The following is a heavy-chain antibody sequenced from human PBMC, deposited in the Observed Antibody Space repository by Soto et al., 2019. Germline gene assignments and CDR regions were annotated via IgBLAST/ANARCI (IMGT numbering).Heavy chain of an antibody. Sequence: EVQLVESGGGLVQPGRSLRLSCAASGFTFDDYARHWVRQAPGKGLEWVSGISWNSGSIGYADSVKGRFTISRDNAKNSLYLQMNSLRAEDTALYYSAKSPSYYGDFDYWGQGTLVTVSS. D-gene: IGHD4-17*01. J-gene: IGHJ4*02. CDR3: AKSPSYYGDFDY. CDR2: ISWNSGSI. CDR1: GFTFDDYA. V-gene: IGHV3-9*01.